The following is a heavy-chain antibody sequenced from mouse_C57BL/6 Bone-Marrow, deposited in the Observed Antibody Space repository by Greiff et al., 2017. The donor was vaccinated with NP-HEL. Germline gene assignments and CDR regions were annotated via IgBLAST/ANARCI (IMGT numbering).Heavy chain of an antibody. D-gene: IGHD2-12*01. Sequence: QVQLKESGPGLVQPSQSLSITCTVSGFSLTSYGVHWVRQSPGKGLEWLGVIWSGGSTDYNAAFISRLSISKDNSKSQVFFKMNRLQADDTAIYYCTRRRILDNYDTHYYAMDDWGQGTSVTVSS. CDR3: TRRRILDNYDTHYYAMDD. V-gene: IGHV2-2*01. J-gene: IGHJ4*01. CDR1: GFSLTSYG. CDR2: IWSGGST.